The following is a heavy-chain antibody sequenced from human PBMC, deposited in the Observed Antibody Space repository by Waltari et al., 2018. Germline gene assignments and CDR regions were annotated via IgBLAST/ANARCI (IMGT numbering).Heavy chain of an antibody. CDR3: ARHGYCSGGSCPKEYYFDY. Sequence: QLQLQESGPGLVKPSETLSLTCTVSGGSISSSSYYWGWIRQPPGTGLEWIGSIYYSGSTYYNPSLKSRVTISVDTSKNQFSLKLSSVTAADTAVYYCARHGYCSGGSCPKEYYFDYWGQGTLVTVSS. CDR2: IYYSGST. J-gene: IGHJ4*02. D-gene: IGHD2-15*01. V-gene: IGHV4-39*01. CDR1: GGSISSSSYY.